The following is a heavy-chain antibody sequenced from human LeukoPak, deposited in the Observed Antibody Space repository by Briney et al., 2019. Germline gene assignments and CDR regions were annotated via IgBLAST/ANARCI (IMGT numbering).Heavy chain of an antibody. CDR1: GFTFSSYS. CDR2: ISSSSSTI. V-gene: IGHV3-48*01. J-gene: IGHJ4*02. CDR3: ARHGGYCSSTSCTSDFDY. Sequence: GGSLRLSCAASGFTFSSYSMNWVRQAPGKGLEWVSYISSSSSTIYYADSVKGRFTISRDNAKNSLYLQMNSLRAEDTAVYYCARHGGYCSSTSCTSDFDYWGQGTLVTVSS. D-gene: IGHD2-2*01.